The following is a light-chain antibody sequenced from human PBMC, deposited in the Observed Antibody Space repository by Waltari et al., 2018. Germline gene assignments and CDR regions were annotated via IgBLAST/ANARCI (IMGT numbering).Light chain of an antibody. Sequence: QSVLTQPPPASETPGQRVTISCSGTNANLGTNYLYWYQQLPGTAPKLLIYRNNQRPSGVPDRFSASKSGTSASLAIDGLRSEDEAIYYCASWDDSHYVFGPGTQVTVL. J-gene: IGLJ1*01. V-gene: IGLV1-47*01. CDR3: ASWDDSHYV. CDR2: RNN. CDR1: NANLGTNY.